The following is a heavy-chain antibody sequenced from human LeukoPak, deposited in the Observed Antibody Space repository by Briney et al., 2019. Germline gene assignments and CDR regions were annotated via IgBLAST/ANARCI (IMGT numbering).Heavy chain of an antibody. CDR2: IYYSGST. J-gene: IGHJ6*02. D-gene: IGHD3-10*01. CDR3: AREPRNYYGSGSYYPSLGMDV. Sequence: SETLSLTRTVSGGSISSYYWSWIRQPPGKGLEWIGYIYYSGSTNYNPSLKSRVTISVDTSKNQFSLKLSSVTAADTAVYYCAREPRNYYGSGSYYPSLGMDVWGQGTTVTVSS. CDR1: GGSISSYY. V-gene: IGHV4-59*01.